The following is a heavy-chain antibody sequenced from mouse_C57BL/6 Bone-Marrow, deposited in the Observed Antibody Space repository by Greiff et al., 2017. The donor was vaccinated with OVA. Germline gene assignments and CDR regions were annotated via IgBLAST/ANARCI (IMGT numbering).Heavy chain of an antibody. J-gene: IGHJ3*01. CDR2: IDPSDSYT. V-gene: IGHV1-50*01. CDR3: ASAVFAY. CDR1: GYTFTSYW. Sequence: QQPGAELVKPGASVKLSCKASGYTFTSYWMQWVKQRPGQGLEWIGEIDPSDSYTNYNQKFKGKATLTVDTSSSTAYMQLSSLTSEDSAVYYCASAVFAYWGQGTLVTVSA.